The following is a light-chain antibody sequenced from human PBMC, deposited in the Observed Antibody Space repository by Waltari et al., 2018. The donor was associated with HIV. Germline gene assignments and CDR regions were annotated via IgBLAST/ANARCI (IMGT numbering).Light chain of an antibody. CDR2: AAS. J-gene: IGKJ1*01. CDR1: QSISSY. Sequence: DIQMTQSPSSLSASVGARVTITCRASQSISSYLNWYQQKPGKAPKLLIYAASSLQSGVPSRFNGSGSGTDFTLTISSLQPEDFATYYCQQSYGTPRTFGQGTKVEIK. CDR3: QQSYGTPRT. V-gene: IGKV1-39*01.